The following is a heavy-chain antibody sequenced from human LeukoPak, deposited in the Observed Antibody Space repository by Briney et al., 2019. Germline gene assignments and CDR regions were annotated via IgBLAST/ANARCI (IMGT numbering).Heavy chain of an antibody. Sequence: GGSLRLSCAASGFTFSSYAMHWVRQAPGKGLEWVAVISYDGSNKYYADSVKGRFTISRDNSKNTLYLQMNSLRAEDTAVYYCARDRWSQVGKGYFDYWGQGTLVTVSS. CDR3: ARDRWSQVGKGYFDY. CDR2: ISYDGSNK. D-gene: IGHD4-23*01. CDR1: GFTFSSYA. J-gene: IGHJ4*02. V-gene: IGHV3-30-3*01.